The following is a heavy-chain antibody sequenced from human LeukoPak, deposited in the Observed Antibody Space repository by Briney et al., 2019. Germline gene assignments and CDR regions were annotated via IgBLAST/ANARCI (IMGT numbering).Heavy chain of an antibody. J-gene: IGHJ5*02. CDR2: IIPIFGTA. CDR3: ARDPEAPMGDNWFDP. CDR1: GGTFSSYA. V-gene: IGHV1-69*13. D-gene: IGHD3-16*01. Sequence: GASVKVSCKASGGTFSSYAISWVRQAPGQGLEWMGGIIPIFGTANYAQKFQGRVTITADESPSTAYMELSSLRSEDTAVYYCARDPEAPMGDNWFDPWGQGTLVTVSS.